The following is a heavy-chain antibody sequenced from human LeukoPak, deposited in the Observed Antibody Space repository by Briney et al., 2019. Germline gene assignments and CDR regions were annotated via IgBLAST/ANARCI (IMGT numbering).Heavy chain of an antibody. J-gene: IGHJ4*02. D-gene: IGHD3-22*01. V-gene: IGHV3-9*01. Sequence: GGSLRLSCAASGFTFDDYAMHWVRQAPGKGLEWVSGISWNSGSIGYADSVKGRFTISRDNAKNSLYLQMNSLRAEDTALYYCAKDIDYDSSGYSYYNALGYWGQGTLVTVSS. CDR2: ISWNSGSI. CDR1: GFTFDDYA. CDR3: AKDIDYDSSGYSYYNALGY.